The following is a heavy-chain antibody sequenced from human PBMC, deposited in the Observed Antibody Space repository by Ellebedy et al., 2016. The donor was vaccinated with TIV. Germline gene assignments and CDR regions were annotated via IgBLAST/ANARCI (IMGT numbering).Heavy chain of an antibody. J-gene: IGHJ5*02. CDR3: ARGVRANWFDP. D-gene: IGHD4/OR15-4a*01. Sequence: AASVKVSCKASGYTFTDYYIHWVRQAPGQGLEWMGWINPNSGGTKYAQKFQGRVTMTRDTSINTAYMELSRLRSDDTAVYYCARGVRANWFDPWGQGTLVTVSS. CDR2: INPNSGGT. CDR1: GYTFTDYY. V-gene: IGHV1-2*02.